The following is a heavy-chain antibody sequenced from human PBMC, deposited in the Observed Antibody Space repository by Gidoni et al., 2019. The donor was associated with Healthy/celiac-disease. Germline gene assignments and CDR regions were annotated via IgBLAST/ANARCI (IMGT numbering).Heavy chain of an antibody. Sequence: EVQLVESGGGVVQPGGSLRLSCAASGFTFSSYSMNWVRQAPGKVLEWVSYISSSSSTIYYADSVKGRFTISRDNAKNSLYLQMNSLRAEDTAVYYCARAHEANSGYWGQGTLVTVSS. V-gene: IGHV3-48*01. CDR1: GFTFSSYS. J-gene: IGHJ4*02. CDR2: ISSSSSTI. CDR3: ARAHEANSGY. D-gene: IGHD1-1*01.